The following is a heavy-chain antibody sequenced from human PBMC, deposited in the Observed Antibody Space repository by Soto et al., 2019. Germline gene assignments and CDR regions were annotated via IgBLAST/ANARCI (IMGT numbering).Heavy chain of an antibody. CDR3: VRLGGVTVDY. CDR1: GDSVSSNSAA. J-gene: IGHJ4*02. CDR2: TYYRSKCYN. D-gene: IGHD3-16*01. V-gene: IGHV6-1*01. Sequence: SQTLSLTCAISGDSVSSNSAAWNWIRQSPSRVLEWLGRTYYRSKCYNYYAVSVEIRITVNPDTSNNQFFLQLNSVTPEETAVYYCVRLGGVTVDYWGQGTRVTVS.